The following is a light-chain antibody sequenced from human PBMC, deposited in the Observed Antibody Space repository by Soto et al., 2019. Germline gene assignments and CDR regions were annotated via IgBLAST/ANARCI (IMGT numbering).Light chain of an antibody. CDR2: DAS. CDR3: QQRDKWPVT. V-gene: IGKV3-11*01. J-gene: IGKJ4*01. Sequence: EVVLTQSPATLSSSLGERATLSCTASQSVGSHLAWYQQKPGQPPRRLIYDASNRPTGSPARFSGSGSGTDFTLSISSLEPEDFAVYYCQQRDKWPVTFGGGTKVEFK. CDR1: QSVGSH.